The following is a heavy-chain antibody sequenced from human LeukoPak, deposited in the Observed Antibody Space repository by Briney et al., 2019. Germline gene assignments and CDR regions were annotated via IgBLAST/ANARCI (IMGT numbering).Heavy chain of an antibody. D-gene: IGHD6-19*01. CDR3: ARDAIAVAGLPI. Sequence: SGTLSLTCAVSGGSISSSNWWSWVRQPPGKGLEWIGEIYHSGSTNYNPSLKSRVTISVDKSKNQFSLQLNSVTPEDTAVYYCARDAIAVAGLPIWGQGTLVTVSS. V-gene: IGHV4-4*02. CDR2: IYHSGST. CDR1: GGSISSSNW. J-gene: IGHJ4*02.